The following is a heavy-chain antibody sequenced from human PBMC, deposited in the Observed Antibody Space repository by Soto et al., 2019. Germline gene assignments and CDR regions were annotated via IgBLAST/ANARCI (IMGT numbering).Heavy chain of an antibody. D-gene: IGHD1-26*01. CDR3: ARDFSIVGADGEEYYYYYGMDV. Sequence: PGGSLRLSCAASGFTFDDYAMHWVRQAPGKGQEWVSGISWNSGSIGYADSVKGRFTISRDNAKNSLYLQMNSLRAEDTAVYYCARDFSIVGADGEEYYYYYGMDVWGQVTTVTVSS. J-gene: IGHJ6*02. V-gene: IGHV3-9*01. CDR2: ISWNSGSI. CDR1: GFTFDDYA.